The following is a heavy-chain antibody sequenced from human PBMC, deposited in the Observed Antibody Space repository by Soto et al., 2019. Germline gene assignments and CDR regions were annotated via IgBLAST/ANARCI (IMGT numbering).Heavy chain of an antibody. CDR3: ARQFDFDSGGSYYAY. Sequence: GASVKVSCKASGGTFSRNTISWVRQAPGQGLEWMGGITPIFGTANYAQKFQGRVTITADDPTSTAYMELRRLRSEDTAVYYCARQFDFDSGGSYYAYWGQGTLVTV. CDR2: ITPIFGTA. D-gene: IGHD3-22*01. J-gene: IGHJ4*02. V-gene: IGHV1-69*13. CDR1: GGTFSRNT.